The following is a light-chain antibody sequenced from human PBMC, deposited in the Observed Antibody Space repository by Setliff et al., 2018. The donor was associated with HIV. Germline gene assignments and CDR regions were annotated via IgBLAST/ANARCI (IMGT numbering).Light chain of an antibody. CDR2: DNS. Sequence: SYELTQPPSVSVAPGKTARITCGGTNIGSKSVHWYQQKPGQAPVLVVYDNSERPSGIPERFSGSKSGNTATLTSSRVEAGDEADYYCQVWDSSSDKPVFGTGTKVTVL. J-gene: IGLJ1*01. CDR3: QVWDSSSDKPV. CDR1: NIGSKS. V-gene: IGLV3-21*03.